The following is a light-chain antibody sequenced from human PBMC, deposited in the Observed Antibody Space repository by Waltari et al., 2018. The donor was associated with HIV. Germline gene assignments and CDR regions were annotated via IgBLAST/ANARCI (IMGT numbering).Light chain of an antibody. Sequence: QSVLTQPPSVSEAPRQRVTISCSGSRSKLGNNTVTWYQQLPGKSPTLLRYYDDLRPSGVSDRFSGSKSDTSASLAISGLQSEDEATYHCAAWDDSLNGWVFGGGTKLTVV. J-gene: IGLJ3*02. CDR3: AAWDDSLNGWV. CDR2: YDD. CDR1: RSKLGNNT. V-gene: IGLV1-36*01.